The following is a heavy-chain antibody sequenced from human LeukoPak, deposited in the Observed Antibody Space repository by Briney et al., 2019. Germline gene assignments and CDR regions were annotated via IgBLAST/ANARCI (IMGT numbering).Heavy chain of an antibody. Sequence: SETLSLTCTVSGGSISSYYWSWIRQPPGKGLEWIGYIYHSGSTSYSPSLKSRVTISVDTSKNQLSLKLSSVTAADTAVYYCARRVYSTSWSYYFDYWGQGTLVTVSS. J-gene: IGHJ4*02. CDR3: ARRVYSTSWSYYFDY. V-gene: IGHV4-59*01. CDR2: IYHSGST. CDR1: GGSISSYY. D-gene: IGHD6-13*01.